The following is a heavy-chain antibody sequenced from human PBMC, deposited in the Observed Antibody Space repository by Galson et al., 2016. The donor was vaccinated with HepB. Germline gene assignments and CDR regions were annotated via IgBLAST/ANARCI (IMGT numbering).Heavy chain of an antibody. CDR2: LDPEDGKI. CDR1: GYPLTELS. Sequence: SVKVSCKVSGYPLTELSMHWVRQAPGKGLEWIGGLDPEDGKILYAQKFQGRVNLIEDTSTDTAYMELSSLTSEDTAMYSCARLDSGIPLDDWGPGTLVTVSS. CDR3: ARLDSGIPLDD. D-gene: IGHD1-26*01. J-gene: IGHJ4*02. V-gene: IGHV1-24*01.